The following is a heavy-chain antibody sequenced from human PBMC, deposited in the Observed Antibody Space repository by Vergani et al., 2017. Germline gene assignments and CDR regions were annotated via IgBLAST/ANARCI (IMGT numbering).Heavy chain of an antibody. D-gene: IGHD6-13*01. CDR1: GYTFTSYY. J-gene: IGHJ4*02. CDR3: ASAGGPYSSSWAPPDY. CDR2: INPSGGST. Sequence: QVQLVQSGAEVKKPGASVKVSCKASGYTFTSYYMHWVRQAPGQGLEWMGIINPSGGSTSYAQKFQGRVTMTRDTSTSTVYMELSSLRSEDTAVYYCASAGGPYSSSWAPPDYWGQGTLVTVSS. V-gene: IGHV1-46*01.